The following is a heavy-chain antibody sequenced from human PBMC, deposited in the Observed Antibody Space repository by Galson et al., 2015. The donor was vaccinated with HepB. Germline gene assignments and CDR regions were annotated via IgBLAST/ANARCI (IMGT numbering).Heavy chain of an antibody. D-gene: IGHD2-8*02. CDR3: ASRPTGALTGFDY. Sequence: SLRLSCAASGFTFSSYSMSWVRQAPGKGLEWVSYISSGGTTIYYADSVKGRFTISRDNAKNSLYLQMNSLRAEDTAVYYCASRPTGALTGFDYWGQGTLVTVSS. CDR2: ISSGGTTI. V-gene: IGHV3-48*01. CDR1: GFTFSSYS. J-gene: IGHJ4*02.